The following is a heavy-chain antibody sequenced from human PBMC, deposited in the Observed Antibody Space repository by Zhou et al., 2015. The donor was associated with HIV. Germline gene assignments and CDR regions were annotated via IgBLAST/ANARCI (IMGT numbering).Heavy chain of an antibody. CDR1: GGTFSSYP. J-gene: IGHJ4*02. CDR3: AGSVEMATILFYY. V-gene: IGHV1-69*06. CDR2: VIPIFGTP. D-gene: IGHD5-24*01. Sequence: QVQLVQSGAEVKKPGSSVKVSCKASGGTFSSYPISWVRQAPGQGLEWMGGVIPIFGTPNYAQKFQGRVTITADKTTSTAYMELSSLRSEDTAVYYCAGSVEMATILFYYWGQGTLVTVSS.